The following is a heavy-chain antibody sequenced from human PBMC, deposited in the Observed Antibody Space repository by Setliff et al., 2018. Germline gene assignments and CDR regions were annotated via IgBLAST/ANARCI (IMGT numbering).Heavy chain of an antibody. J-gene: IGHJ4*02. D-gene: IGHD3-3*01. CDR1: GYTFTTYY. CDR2: INPSDGST. Sequence: ASVKVSCKASGYTFTTYYMHWVRQAPGQGLEWMGVINPSDGSTTYAQKFQGRVKMTRDTSTNTVYMRLSSLRSEDTAVYYCARESTAKNFWGEYSDYWGQGTLVTVSS. V-gene: IGHV1-46*01. CDR3: ARESTAKNFWGEYSDY.